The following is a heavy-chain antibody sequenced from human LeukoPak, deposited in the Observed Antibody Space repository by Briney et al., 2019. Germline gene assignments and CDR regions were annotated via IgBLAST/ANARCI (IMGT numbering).Heavy chain of an antibody. CDR2: INHSGST. J-gene: IGHJ4*02. D-gene: IGHD3-16*02. Sequence: PSETLSLTCAVYGGSFSGYYWSWIRQPPGKGLEWIGEINHSGSTNYNPSLKSRATISEDTSKNQFSLKLSSVTAADTAVYYCARTYYDYVWGSYRYPVLFDYWGQGTLVTVSS. CDR3: ARTYYDYVWGSYRYPVLFDY. V-gene: IGHV4-34*01. CDR1: GGSFSGYY.